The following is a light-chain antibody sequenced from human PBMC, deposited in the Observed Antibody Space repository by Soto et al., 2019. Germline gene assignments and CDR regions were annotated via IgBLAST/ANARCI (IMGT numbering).Light chain of an antibody. J-gene: IGKJ5*01. CDR2: ASS. CDR1: QDISSY. Sequence: DIQLTQSPSLMSASVGYRVTITCRASQDISSYLAWYQQTPGTSTQLLIDASSNLQSCVPSRFRGSGSGQEFTLTISSLQPEDFENSYCPQLNTFPVTFGQGTRVDI. CDR3: PQLNTFPVT. V-gene: IGKV1-9*01.